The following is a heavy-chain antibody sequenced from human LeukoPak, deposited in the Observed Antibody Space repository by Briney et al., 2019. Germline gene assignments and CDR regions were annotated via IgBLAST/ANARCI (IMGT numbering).Heavy chain of an antibody. J-gene: IGHJ4*02. Sequence: SETLSLTCAVYGGSFSGYYWSWIRQPPGKGLEWIGEINHSGSTNYNPSLKSRVTISVDTSKDQFSLKLSSVTAADTAVYCCARGFPSTGRALDYWGQGTLVTVSS. CDR3: ARGFPSTGRALDY. CDR1: GGSFSGYY. CDR2: INHSGST. V-gene: IGHV4-34*01. D-gene: IGHD3-10*01.